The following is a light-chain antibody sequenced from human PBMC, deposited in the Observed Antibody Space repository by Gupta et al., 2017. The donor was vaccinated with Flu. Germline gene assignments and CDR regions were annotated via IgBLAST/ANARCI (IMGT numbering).Light chain of an antibody. J-gene: IGKJ5*01. Sequence: EIVLTQSPGTLSLSPGERATLSCRASQSVSSNYLAWYQQKPGQAPRLLIYGASTRATDIPDKFSGSGSGTGFTLTISGLEREDFAVYYCQQVGSSPITFGQGTRLDTK. V-gene: IGKV3-20*01. CDR2: GAS. CDR3: QQVGSSPIT. CDR1: QSVSSNY.